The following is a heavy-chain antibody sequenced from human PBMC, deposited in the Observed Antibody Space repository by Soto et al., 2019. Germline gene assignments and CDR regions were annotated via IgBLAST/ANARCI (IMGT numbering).Heavy chain of an antibody. V-gene: IGHV3-21*01. Sequence: GGSLRLSCAASGFSFSNYGMNWVRQAPGKGLEWISSISSTSTYIYYADSLQGRFTISRDNANNSLCLQINSLRVEDTAVYYCARDKRTGASGDAYDIWGQGTMVTVSS. CDR3: ARDKRTGASGDAYDI. D-gene: IGHD1-1*01. CDR2: ISSTSTYI. J-gene: IGHJ3*02. CDR1: GFSFSNYG.